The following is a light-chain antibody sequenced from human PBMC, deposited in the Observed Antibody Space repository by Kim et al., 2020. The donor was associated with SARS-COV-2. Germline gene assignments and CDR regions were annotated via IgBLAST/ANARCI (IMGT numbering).Light chain of an antibody. CDR3: QTWGTGILV. Sequence: ASVKLTCTLSSGHSSYAIAWHQQQPEKGARYLMKLNSDGSHSKGDGIPDRFSGSSSGAERYLTISSLQSEDEADYYCQTWGTGILVFGGGTQLTVL. CDR1: SGHSSYA. V-gene: IGLV4-69*01. CDR2: LNSDGSH. J-gene: IGLJ3*02.